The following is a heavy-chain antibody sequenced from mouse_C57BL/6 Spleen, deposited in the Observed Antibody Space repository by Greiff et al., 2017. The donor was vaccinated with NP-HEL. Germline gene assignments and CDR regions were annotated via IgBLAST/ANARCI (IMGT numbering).Heavy chain of an antibody. J-gene: IGHJ2*01. V-gene: IGHV1-64*01. CDR3: ARGTTMAYFDY. D-gene: IGHD2-1*01. CDR1: GYTFTSYW. CDR2: IHPNSGST. Sequence: QVQLQQSGAELVKPGASVKLSCKASGYTFTSYWMHWVKQRPGQGLEWIGMIHPNSGSTNYNEKFKSKATLTVDKSSSTAYMQLSSLTSEDSAVYYCARGTTMAYFDYWGQGTTLTVSS.